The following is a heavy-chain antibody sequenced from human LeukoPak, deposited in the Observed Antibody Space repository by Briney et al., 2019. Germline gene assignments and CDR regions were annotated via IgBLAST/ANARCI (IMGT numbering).Heavy chain of an antibody. D-gene: IGHD3-10*01. Sequence: GGSLRLSCAASGFTFSTYGIHWVRQAPGKGLEWVAFIQSDGTNKYYADSVKGRFTISRDNSKNTLHLQMNSLRVEDTAVYYCPKGGDRGVIDYWGQGNLVTVSS. J-gene: IGHJ4*02. CDR1: GFTFSTYG. V-gene: IGHV3-30*02. CDR3: PKGGDRGVIDY. CDR2: IQSDGTNK.